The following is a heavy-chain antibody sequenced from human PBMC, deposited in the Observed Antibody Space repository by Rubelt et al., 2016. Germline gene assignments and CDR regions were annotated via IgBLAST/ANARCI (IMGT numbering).Heavy chain of an antibody. D-gene: IGHD6-13*01. Sequence: QVQLQQWGAGLLKPSETLSLTCAVYGGSFSGYYWSWIRQPPGKGLEWIGEINHSGSANYNPSLKTRVTISVEPSKNQFSRRLGSVPAADTAVYDCAGGLFPGIAGLGCWGQGTLVTVSS. J-gene: IGHJ4*02. CDR2: INHSGSA. CDR1: GGSFSGYY. V-gene: IGHV4-34*01. CDR3: AGGLFPGIAGLGC.